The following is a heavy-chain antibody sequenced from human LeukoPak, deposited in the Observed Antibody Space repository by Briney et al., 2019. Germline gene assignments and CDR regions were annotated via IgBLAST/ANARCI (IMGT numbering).Heavy chain of an antibody. CDR2: ISYDGSNK. CDR3: AKGNLGGYDSSGYFGY. V-gene: IGHV3-30*18. CDR1: GFTFSSYG. Sequence: GRSLRLSCAASGFTFSSYGMHWVRQAPGKGLEWVAVISYDGSNKYYADSVKGRFTISRDNSKNTLYLQMNSLRAEDTAVYYCAKGNLGGYDSSGYFGYWGQGTLVTVSS. D-gene: IGHD3-22*01. J-gene: IGHJ4*02.